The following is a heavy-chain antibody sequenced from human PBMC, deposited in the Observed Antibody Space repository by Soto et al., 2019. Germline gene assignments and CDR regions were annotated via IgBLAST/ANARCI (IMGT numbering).Heavy chain of an antibody. D-gene: IGHD2-21*02. V-gene: IGHV4-59*01. J-gene: IGHJ6*02. CDR2: IYYSGST. CDR3: ARDLYCGGDCYNPGADYYYGMDV. CDR1: GGSISSYY. Sequence: PSETLSLTCTVSGGSISSYYWSWIRQPPGKGLEWIGYIYYSGSTNYNPSLKSRVTISVDTSKNQFSLKLSSVTAADTAVYYCARDLYCGGDCYNPGADYYYGMDVWGQGTTVTVSS.